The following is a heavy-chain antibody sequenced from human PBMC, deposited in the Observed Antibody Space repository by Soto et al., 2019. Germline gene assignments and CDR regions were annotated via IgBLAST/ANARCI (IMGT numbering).Heavy chain of an antibody. CDR2: ISFDESSK. Sequence: GESLRLSWAASGFTFSTYSLHWVRQAPGKGLEWVAVISFDESSKFYADSVKGRFTISRDNSKNTLYLQMNSLRAEDTAVYYFGTAFTPTGPFDYWSQGTVVTASA. D-gene: IGHD4-17*01. V-gene: IGHV3-30-3*01. CDR3: GTAFTPTGPFDY. CDR1: GFTFSTYS. J-gene: IGHJ4*02.